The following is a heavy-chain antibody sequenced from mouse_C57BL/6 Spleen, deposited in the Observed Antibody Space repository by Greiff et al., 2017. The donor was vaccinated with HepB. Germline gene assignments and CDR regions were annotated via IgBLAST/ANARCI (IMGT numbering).Heavy chain of an antibody. V-gene: IGHV3-6*01. CDR2: ISYDGSN. J-gene: IGHJ4*01. CDR1: GYSITSGYY. Sequence: DVQLQESGPGLVKPSQSLSLTCSVTGYSITSGYYWNWIRQFPGNKLEWMGYISYDGSNNYNPSLKNRISITRDTSKNQFFLKLNSVTTEDTATYYCAREGLLYAMDYWGQGTSVTVSS. CDR3: AREGLLYAMDY.